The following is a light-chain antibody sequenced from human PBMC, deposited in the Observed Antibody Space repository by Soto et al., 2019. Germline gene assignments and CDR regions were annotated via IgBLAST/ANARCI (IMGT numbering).Light chain of an antibody. V-gene: IGLV2-14*01. Sequence: QSVLTQPASVSGSPGQSITISCTGTNSDVGAFNSVSWFQQHPGKAPKLMIYGVSSRPSGVSNRFSGSKSGNTASLTISGLQAEDEADYYCSSYTGXATWVFGGGTKLTVL. CDR1: NSDVGAFNS. J-gene: IGLJ3*02. CDR2: GVS. CDR3: SSYTGXATWV.